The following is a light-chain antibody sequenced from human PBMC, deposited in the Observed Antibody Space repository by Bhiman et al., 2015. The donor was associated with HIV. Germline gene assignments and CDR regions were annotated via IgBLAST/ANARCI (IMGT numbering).Light chain of an antibody. V-gene: IGLV3-21*04. CDR3: QLLDSSRNVV. Sequence: GSVAPGKTARITCGGNNIGSKSVHWYQQKPGQAPMLVIYYDSDRPSGIPERFSGSSSGDTATLTITRVESGDDADYYCQLLDSSRNVVFGGGTKLTVL. J-gene: IGLJ2*01. CDR2: YDS. CDR1: NIGSKS.